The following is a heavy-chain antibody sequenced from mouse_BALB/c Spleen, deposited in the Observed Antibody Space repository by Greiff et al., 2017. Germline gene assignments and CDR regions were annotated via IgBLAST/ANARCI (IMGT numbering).Heavy chain of an antibody. CDR1: GFSLSSYS. CDR2: IWGGGST. J-gene: IGHJ3*01. CDR3: ARNRDDYVAWFAD. V-gene: IGHV2-6-4*01. D-gene: IGHD2-4*01. Sequence: VQVVESGPGLVAPSQSLSITCTVSGFSLSSYSVHWVRQPPGKGLEWLGMIWGGGSTDYNSALESRLSISKDNSKSQVFLRMSSLQTDDTAMYYCARNRDDYVAWFADWGQGTLVTVSA.